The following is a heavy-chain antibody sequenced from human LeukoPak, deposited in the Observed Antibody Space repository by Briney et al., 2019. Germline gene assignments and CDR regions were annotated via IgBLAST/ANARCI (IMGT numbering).Heavy chain of an antibody. CDR2: IYYSGST. V-gene: IGHV4-30-4*01. CDR3: ARDAGDLGY. CDR1: GDSISSGDYY. D-gene: IGHD4-17*01. Sequence: SQTLSLACTVSGDSISSGDYYWSWIRQPPGKGLEWIGHIYYSGSTNYNPSLKSRVIISVDTSKNQFSLKLTSVTAADTAVYYCARDAGDLGYWGQGTLATVSS. J-gene: IGHJ4*02.